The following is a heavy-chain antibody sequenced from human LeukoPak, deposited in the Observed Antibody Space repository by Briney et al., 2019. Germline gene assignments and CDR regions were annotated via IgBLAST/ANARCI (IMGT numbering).Heavy chain of an antibody. CDR1: GFTFSSYA. J-gene: IGHJ4*02. D-gene: IGHD6-13*01. CDR2: ISGSGGST. Sequence: PGGSLRLSCAASGFTFSSYAMSWVRQAPGKGLEWVSAISGSGGSTYYADSVKGRFTISRDNSKNTLYLQMNSLRAEDTAVYYCAKDLADSSSWYGGFDYWGQGTLVTVSS. V-gene: IGHV3-23*01. CDR3: AKDLADSSSWYGGFDY.